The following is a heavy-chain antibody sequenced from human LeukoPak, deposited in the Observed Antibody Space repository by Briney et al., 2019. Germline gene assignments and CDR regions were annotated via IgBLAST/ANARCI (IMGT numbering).Heavy chain of an antibody. CDR1: GYTFTSYD. D-gene: IGHD2-15*01. CDR2: MNPNSGNT. V-gene: IGHV1-8*01. J-gene: IGHJ4*02. Sequence: GASVKVSCKASGYTFTSYDIHWVRQAAGHGLEWMGWMNPNSGNTGYAQKFQGRVTMTRNTSISTAYMELSSLRSEDTAVYYCARAPCSGGSCYYYGYWGQGTLVTVSS. CDR3: ARAPCSGGSCYYYGY.